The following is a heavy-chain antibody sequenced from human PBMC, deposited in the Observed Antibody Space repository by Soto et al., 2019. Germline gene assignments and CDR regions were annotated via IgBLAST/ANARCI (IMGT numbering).Heavy chain of an antibody. J-gene: IGHJ4*02. CDR3: ARGTSGYVYGLFDF. Sequence: VQLVQSGGEVRKPGASVTVSCRASGYTFTKYGISWVRQAPGQGLEWMGWISADNDNTNYAQNLQGRVTMTTDTSTSTAYMQLRSLRSDDTAVYFCARGTSGYVYGLFDFWGQGTLVTVSS. D-gene: IGHD5-12*01. CDR1: GYTFTKYG. CDR2: ISADNDNT. V-gene: IGHV1-18*01.